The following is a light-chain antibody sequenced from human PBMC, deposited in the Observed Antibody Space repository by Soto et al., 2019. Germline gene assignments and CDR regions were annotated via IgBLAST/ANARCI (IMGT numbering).Light chain of an antibody. CDR2: GNS. CDR1: SSNIGAGYD. V-gene: IGLV1-40*01. Sequence: QSVLTQPPSVSGAPGQTVTISCTGSSSNIGAGYDVHWYQQLPGTAPKLLIHGNSYRPSGVLDRFSGSKSGTSASLAITGLQAEDEAHYYCQSYDSSLSGSVFGGGTKLTVL. CDR3: QSYDSSLSGSV. J-gene: IGLJ2*01.